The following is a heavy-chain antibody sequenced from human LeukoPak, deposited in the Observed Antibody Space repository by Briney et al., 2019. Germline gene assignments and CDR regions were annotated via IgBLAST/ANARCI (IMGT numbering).Heavy chain of an antibody. CDR2: INPSDDST. CDR1: GYIFTSYY. Sequence: ASVKVSCKASGYIFTSYYMHWVRQAPGQGLEWMGIINPSDDSTIYAQKFQGRVTMTRDTSTSTVYMELSSLRSEDTAVYYCARDNDSRDPPHFDYWGQGTLVTVSS. V-gene: IGHV1-46*01. CDR3: ARDNDSRDPPHFDY. J-gene: IGHJ4*02. D-gene: IGHD3-16*01.